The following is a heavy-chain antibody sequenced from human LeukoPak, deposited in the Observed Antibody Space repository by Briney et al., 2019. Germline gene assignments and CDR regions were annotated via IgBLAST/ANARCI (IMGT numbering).Heavy chain of an antibody. CDR2: FDPEDGET. CDR3: ATSPPQDMILGAFDI. J-gene: IGHJ3*02. Sequence: GASVKVSCKVSGYTLTELSMHWVRQAPGKGLEWMGGFDPEDGETIYAQKFQGRVTVTEDTSTDTAYMELSSLRSEDTAVYYCATSPPQDMILGAFDIWGQGTMVTVSS. V-gene: IGHV1-24*01. D-gene: IGHD2-8*01. CDR1: GYTLTELS.